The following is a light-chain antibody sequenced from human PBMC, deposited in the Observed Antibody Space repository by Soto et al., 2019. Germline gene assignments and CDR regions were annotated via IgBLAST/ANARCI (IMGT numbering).Light chain of an antibody. J-gene: IGKJ4*01. CDR3: QQYNSYPIT. CDR1: QSISNW. CDR2: RAS. V-gene: IGKV1-5*03. Sequence: DIQMTQSPSTLSASVGDIGTSTCRASQSISNWLAXYRQRPGKAPRLLIYRASNLESGVPSRFSGSGSGTEFATTTSSLQPDDCGTYYCQQYNSYPITLGGWNKVDIK.